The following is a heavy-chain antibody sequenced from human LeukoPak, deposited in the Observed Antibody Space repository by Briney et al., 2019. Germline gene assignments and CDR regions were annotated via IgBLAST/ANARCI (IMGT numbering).Heavy chain of an antibody. Sequence: ASVKVSCKASGYTFTSYGISWVRQAPGQGLEWMGWISAYNGNTNYAQKLQGRVTMTTDTSTSTAYMELRSLRSDGTAVYYCARVDYGDYVSTRWFDPWGQGTLVTVSS. J-gene: IGHJ5*02. D-gene: IGHD4-17*01. V-gene: IGHV1-18*04. CDR2: ISAYNGNT. CDR1: GYTFTSYG. CDR3: ARVDYGDYVSTRWFDP.